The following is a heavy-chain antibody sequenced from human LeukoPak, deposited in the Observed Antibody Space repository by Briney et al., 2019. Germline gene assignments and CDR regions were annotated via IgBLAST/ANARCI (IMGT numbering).Heavy chain of an antibody. Sequence: GSLRLSCAASGFTFNNDEMNWVRQAPGKGLEWVSYISIGGNTIYYADSVKGRFTISRDNAKNSLSLQMNSLRAEDTAVYFCARGGPLIDCWGQGTLVTVSS. J-gene: IGHJ4*02. V-gene: IGHV3-48*03. CDR1: GFTFNNDE. CDR3: ARGGPLIDC. CDR2: ISIGGNTI.